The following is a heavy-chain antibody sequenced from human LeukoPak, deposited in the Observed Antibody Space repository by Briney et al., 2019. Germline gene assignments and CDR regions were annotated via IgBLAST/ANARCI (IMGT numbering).Heavy chain of an antibody. V-gene: IGHV4-34*01. J-gene: IGHJ4*02. CDR3: ARLTLTGSLN. CDR1: GGSFSGYY. D-gene: IGHD7-27*01. Sequence: PPETLSLTCAVYGGSFSGYYWSWIRQPPGKGLEWIGEINHSGSTNYNPSLKSRVTISVDTSKNQFSLKLSSVTAADTAVYYCARLTLTGSLNWGQGTLVTVSS. CDR2: INHSGST.